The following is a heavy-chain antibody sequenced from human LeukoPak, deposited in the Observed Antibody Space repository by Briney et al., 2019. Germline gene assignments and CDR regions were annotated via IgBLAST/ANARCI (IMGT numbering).Heavy chain of an antibody. Sequence: PSETLSLTCAVYGGSFSGYYWSWIRQPPGKGLEWIGEINHSGSTNYNPSLKSRVTISVDTSKNQFSLKLSSVTAADTAVYYCARLEGNYDFWSGYDPKWSDPWGQGTLVTVSS. CDR2: INHSGST. J-gene: IGHJ5*02. V-gene: IGHV4-34*01. CDR1: GGSFSGYY. D-gene: IGHD3-3*01. CDR3: ARLEGNYDFWSGYDPKWSDP.